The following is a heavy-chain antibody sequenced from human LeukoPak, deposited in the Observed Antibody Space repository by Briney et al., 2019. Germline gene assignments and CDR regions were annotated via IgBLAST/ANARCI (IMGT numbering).Heavy chain of an antibody. CDR1: GFTFSDYA. CDR2: ITGSGGST. J-gene: IGHJ6*03. Sequence: GGSLRLSCAASGFTFSDYAMTWVRQAPGKGLEWVSGITGSGGSTYYADSVKGRFTISRDNAKNSLYLQMNSLRAEDTAVYYCARTAEYRYYYYYYMDVWGKGTTVTVSS. D-gene: IGHD2/OR15-2a*01. CDR3: ARTAEYRYYYYYYMDV. V-gene: IGHV3-23*01.